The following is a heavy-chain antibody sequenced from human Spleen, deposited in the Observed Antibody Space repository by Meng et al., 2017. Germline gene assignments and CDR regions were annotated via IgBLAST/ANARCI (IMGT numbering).Heavy chain of an antibody. D-gene: IGHD5-18*01. CDR2: IDYTEYT. V-gene: IGHV4-39*01. CDR1: GGSISSSSFY. CDR3: ARGPYTHGHFWYFDL. J-gene: IGHJ2*01. Sequence: QVQLQESGPGLVKPSETPSRTCTGSGGSISSSSFYWVWIRQPPGMGLEWIGSIDYTEYTHFNASLKSRVTMSIDTSRKQISLMLSSVTAADTAVYYCARGPYTHGHFWYFDLWGRGTLVTVSS.